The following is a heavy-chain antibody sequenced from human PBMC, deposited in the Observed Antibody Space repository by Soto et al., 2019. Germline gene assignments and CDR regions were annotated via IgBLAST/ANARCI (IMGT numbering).Heavy chain of an antibody. CDR2: IYPGNSET. J-gene: IGHJ4*02. D-gene: IGHD3-10*01. CDR1: GYSFISFW. CDR3: ARISGQFDY. Sequence: PGESLKISCKGSGYSFISFWIGWVRQMPGKGLEWMGIIYPGNSETRYSPSFQGQVTISADKSISTAYLQWYSLKASDTAMYYCARISGQFDYWGQGILVTVSS. V-gene: IGHV5-51*01.